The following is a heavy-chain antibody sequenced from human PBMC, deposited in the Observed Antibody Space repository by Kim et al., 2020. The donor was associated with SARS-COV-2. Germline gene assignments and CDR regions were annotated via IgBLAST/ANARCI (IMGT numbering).Heavy chain of an antibody. V-gene: IGHV7-4-1*02. CDR1: GFTLTSYT. Sequence: ASVKVSCKASGFTLTSYTINWVRRAPGQGLEWMGWINTKTGNPTYAQGFTGRFVLSLDTSVSTTYLQVSSLKAEDTAVYYCARGGAYYYEYWGHGTLVTV. J-gene: IGHJ4*01. D-gene: IGHD3-10*01. CDR3: ARGGAYYYEY. CDR2: INTKTGNP.